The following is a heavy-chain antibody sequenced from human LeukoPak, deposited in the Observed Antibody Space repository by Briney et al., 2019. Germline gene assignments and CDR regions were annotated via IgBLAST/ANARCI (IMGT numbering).Heavy chain of an antibody. V-gene: IGHV3-48*03. CDR1: GFTFSSYE. CDR3: AKGIRGYAYYYMDV. J-gene: IGHJ6*03. Sequence: GGSLRLSCAASGFTFSSYEMNWVRQAPGKGLEWVSYISSSGSTIYYAESVKGRFTLSRDNSKNTLYLQMNSLRAEDTAVYSCAKGIRGYAYYYMDVWGKGTTATISS. D-gene: IGHD5-18*01. CDR2: ISSSGSTI.